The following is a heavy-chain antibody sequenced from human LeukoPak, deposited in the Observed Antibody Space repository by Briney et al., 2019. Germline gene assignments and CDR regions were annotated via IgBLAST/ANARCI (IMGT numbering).Heavy chain of an antibody. CDR3: AELGITIIGGV. CDR2: ISSSGSTI. D-gene: IGHD3-10*02. V-gene: IGHV3-48*03. J-gene: IGHJ6*04. CDR1: GFTFSSYE. Sequence: GGSLRLSCAASGFTFSSYEMNWVRQAPGKGLEWVSYISSSGSTIYYADSVKGRFTISRDNAKNSLYLQMNGLRAEDTAVYYCAELGITIIGGVWGKGTTVTISS.